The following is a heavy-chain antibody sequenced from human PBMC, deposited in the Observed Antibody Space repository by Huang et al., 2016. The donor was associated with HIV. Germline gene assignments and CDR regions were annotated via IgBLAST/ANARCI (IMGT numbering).Heavy chain of an antibody. Sequence: QEQLVEYGGGVVQPGGSLRFSCATSGFSFSNYGMHWVRQAPGKGMEWVAVILFEGGNKHYADSAKGRFTISRDNSKKMLFLEMNSLRGDDTAFYYCATDLGGYSFDYWGQGALVSVSS. CDR2: ILFEGGNK. J-gene: IGHJ4*02. V-gene: IGHV3-30*02. CDR1: GFSFSNYG. CDR3: ATDLGGYSFDY. D-gene: IGHD2-21*02.